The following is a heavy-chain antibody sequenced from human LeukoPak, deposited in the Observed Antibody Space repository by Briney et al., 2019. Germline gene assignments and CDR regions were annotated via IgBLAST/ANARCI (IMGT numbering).Heavy chain of an antibody. CDR3: AREAENYGLTFDI. J-gene: IGHJ3*02. CDR1: GFTFSSYS. D-gene: IGHD3-10*01. CDR2: ISSSSNFI. Sequence: GGSLRLSCAASGFTFSSYSMNWVRQAPGKGLEWVSSISSSSNFIYYADSVKGRFTISRDNAKNSLYLQMNSLRAEDAAVYYCAREAENYGLTFDIWGQGTMVTVSS. V-gene: IGHV3-21*01.